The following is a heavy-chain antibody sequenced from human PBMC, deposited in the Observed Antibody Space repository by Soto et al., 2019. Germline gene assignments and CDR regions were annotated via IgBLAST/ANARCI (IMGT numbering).Heavy chain of an antibody. CDR3: ARVPLGAHYDILTGGPYYFDY. CDR2: ISSSSSYI. J-gene: IGHJ4*02. D-gene: IGHD3-9*01. Sequence: GGSLRLSCAASGFTFSSYSMNWVRQAPGKGLEWVSSISSSSSYIYYADSVKGRFTISRDNAKNSLYLQMNSLRAEDTAVYYCARVPLGAHYDILTGGPYYFDYWGQGTLVTVSS. V-gene: IGHV3-21*01. CDR1: GFTFSSYS.